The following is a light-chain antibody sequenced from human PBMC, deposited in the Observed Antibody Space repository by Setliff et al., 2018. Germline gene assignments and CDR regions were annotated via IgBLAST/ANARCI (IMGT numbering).Light chain of an antibody. CDR1: SSDVGGSNY. J-gene: IGLJ1*01. CDR2: DVY. CDR3: CSYVGSHTLRV. V-gene: IGLV2-11*01. Sequence: QSALAQPRSVSGSPGQSVSISCTGTSSDVGGSNYVSWYQQHPGRAPKLMIYDVYRRPSGVPDRFSGSKSGNTASLTISGPQAEDEADYYCCSYVGSHTLRVFGTGTKVTVL.